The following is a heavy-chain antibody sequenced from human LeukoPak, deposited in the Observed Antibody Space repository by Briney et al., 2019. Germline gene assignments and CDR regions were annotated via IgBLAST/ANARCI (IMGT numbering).Heavy chain of an antibody. J-gene: IGHJ4*02. D-gene: IGHD4-17*01. CDR2: ISSSSSYI. CDR3: ARVSHDYGDNYFDY. Sequence: GGSLRLSCAASGFTFSSYSMNWVRQAPGKGLEWVSSISSSSSYIYYADSVKDRFTISRDNDKNSLYLQMNSLRAEDTAVYYCARVSHDYGDNYFDYWGQGTLVTVSS. V-gene: IGHV3-21*01. CDR1: GFTFSSYS.